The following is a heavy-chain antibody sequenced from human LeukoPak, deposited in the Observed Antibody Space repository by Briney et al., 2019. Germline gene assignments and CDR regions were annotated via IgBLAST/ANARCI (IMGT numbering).Heavy chain of an antibody. D-gene: IGHD3-10*01. CDR1: GFTFSSYS. CDR2: ISSSSSYI. CDR3: ARGSYGSGSEFDY. J-gene: IGHJ4*02. Sequence: PGGSLRLSCAVSGFTFSSYSMNWVRQAPGKGLERVSSISSSSSYIYYADSVKGRFTISRDNAKNSLYLQMNSLRAEDTAVYYCARGSYGSGSEFDYWGQGTLVTVSS. V-gene: IGHV3-21*01.